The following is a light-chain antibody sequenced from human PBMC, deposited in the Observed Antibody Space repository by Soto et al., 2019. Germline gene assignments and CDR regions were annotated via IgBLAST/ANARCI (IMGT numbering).Light chain of an antibody. Sequence: EIVLTQSPGTLSLSPGERATLSCRASQSVSSSYLAWYQQKPGQAPRLLIYGASYRATGIPDRFSGRGSGTDLQLTVSRLEPEDFAVYYCQQYDDSLSSFTFGQGTNLEIK. J-gene: IGKJ2*01. CDR3: QQYDDSLSSFT. CDR2: GAS. CDR1: QSVSSSY. V-gene: IGKV3-20*01.